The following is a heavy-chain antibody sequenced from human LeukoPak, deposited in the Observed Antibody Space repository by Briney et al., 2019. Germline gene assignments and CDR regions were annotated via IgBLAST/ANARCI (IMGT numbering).Heavy chain of an antibody. J-gene: IGHJ3*02. CDR2: INPNSGGT. D-gene: IGHD6-19*01. CDR1: GYTFTGYY. Sequence: ASVKVSCKASGYTFTGYYMHWVRQAPGQGLEWMGWINPNSGGTNYAQKFQGRVTMTRDTSISTAYMELSRLRSDDTAVYYCARDGWQWLVHDAFDIWGQGTMVTVSS. CDR3: ARDGWQWLVHDAFDI. V-gene: IGHV1-2*02.